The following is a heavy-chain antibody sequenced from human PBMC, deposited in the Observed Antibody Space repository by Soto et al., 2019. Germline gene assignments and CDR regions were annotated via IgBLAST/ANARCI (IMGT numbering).Heavy chain of an antibody. J-gene: IGHJ4*02. Sequence: EKQLVESGGGLAQPGRSLRLSCVTSGFYFDSYALHGGRQPPREGPVWVSGLSGDSDIVAYSDSVKGRFTTSSDNAKKSLDLQMNNHRPADKGVYYCVISTDNLYAAFDYWGQGTLVTVSS. CDR1: GFYFDSYA. D-gene: IGHD3-3*02. CDR2: LSGDSDIV. CDR3: VISTDNLYAAFDY. V-gene: IGHV3-9*01.